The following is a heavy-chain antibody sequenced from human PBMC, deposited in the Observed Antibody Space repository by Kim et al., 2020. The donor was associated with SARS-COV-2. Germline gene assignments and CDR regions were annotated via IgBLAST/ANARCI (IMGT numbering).Heavy chain of an antibody. Sequence: GGSLRLSCAASGFTFSSYAMSWVRQAPGKXXEWXSSXSGSGGSTYYAXSVKGXFTISRDNSKNTLYLQMNSLRXEXXXVXXXAKIXGPGXSGYYYLDXWG. CDR1: GFTFSSYA. CDR3: AKIXGPGXSGYYYLDX. V-gene: IGHV3-23*01. D-gene: IGHD3-22*01. J-gene: IGHJ4*01. CDR2: XSGSGGST.